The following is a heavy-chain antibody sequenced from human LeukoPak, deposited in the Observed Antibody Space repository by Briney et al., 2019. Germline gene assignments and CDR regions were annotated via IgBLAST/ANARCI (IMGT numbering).Heavy chain of an antibody. D-gene: IGHD6-19*01. CDR1: GFTFRSYS. J-gene: IGHJ4*02. V-gene: IGHV3-21*01. CDR3: AREAVAGTSDY. Sequence: PGGSLRLSCAASGFTFRSYSMNWVRQAPRKGLEWVSSISSSSSFIYYADSVKGRFTSSRDNAKNSLYLQMTSLRAEDTAVYYCAREAVAGTSDYWGQGTLVTVSS. CDR2: ISSSSSFI.